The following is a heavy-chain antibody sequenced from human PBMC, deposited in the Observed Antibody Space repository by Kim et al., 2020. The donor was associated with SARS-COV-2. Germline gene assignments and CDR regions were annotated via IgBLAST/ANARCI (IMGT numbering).Heavy chain of an antibody. CDR3: AKDKGGVLEWLLSFDY. D-gene: IGHD3-3*01. V-gene: IGHV3-9*01. J-gene: IGHJ4*02. Sequence: DTRKGRFTVTRDHAKNSLYLQMNSLRAEDTALYYCAKDKGGVLEWLLSFDYWGQGTLVTVSS.